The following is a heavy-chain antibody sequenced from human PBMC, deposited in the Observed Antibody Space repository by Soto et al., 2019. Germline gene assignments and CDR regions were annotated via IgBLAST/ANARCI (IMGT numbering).Heavy chain of an antibody. Sequence: VASVKVSCKASGYTFTSYYMNWVRQAPGQGLEWTGIINPSGGSTTYTQKFQGRVTMTRDTSTSTVYMELSSLRSEDTAVYYCARDRMNDYWGQGTLVTVSS. V-gene: IGHV1-46*01. CDR2: INPSGGST. CDR1: GYTFTSYY. J-gene: IGHJ4*02. CDR3: ARDRMNDY.